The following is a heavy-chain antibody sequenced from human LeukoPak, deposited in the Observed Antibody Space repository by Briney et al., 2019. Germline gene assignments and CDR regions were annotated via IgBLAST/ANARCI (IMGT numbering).Heavy chain of an antibody. CDR1: GFTFSDYY. CDR3: ARHAGDFWSGYNWFDP. Sequence: GGSLRLSCAASGFTFSDYYMSWIRQAPGKGLEWVSYISSSGSTIYYADSVKGRFTISRDNAKNSLYLQMNSLRAEDTAVYYCARHAGDFWSGYNWFDPWGQGTLATVSS. D-gene: IGHD3-3*01. J-gene: IGHJ5*02. V-gene: IGHV3-11*01. CDR2: ISSSGSTI.